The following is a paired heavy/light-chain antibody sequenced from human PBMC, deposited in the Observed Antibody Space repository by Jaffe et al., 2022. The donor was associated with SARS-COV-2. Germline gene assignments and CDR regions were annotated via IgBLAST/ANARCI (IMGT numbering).Light chain of an antibody. Sequence: SYELTQPPSVSVSPGQTASITCSGDKLGDKNACWYQQKPGQSPVVVIYQDSKRPSGIPERFSGSNSGNTATLTISGTQAMDEADYYCQAWDGTSYVFGTGTKVTVL. CDR3: QAWDGTSYV. V-gene: IGLV3-1*01. CDR2: QDS. J-gene: IGLJ1*01. CDR1: KLGDKN.
Heavy chain of an antibody. J-gene: IGHJ4*02. Sequence: QLQLQESGPGLVKPSETLSLTCTVSGDSISRSSYFWGWIRQPPGKKLEWIGNIYYSGSTYYNPFLKSRVIISVDTSKNQFSLKLSSVTAADTAVYYCARQGAEDYSDSTGYYRPLGYWGQGTLVTVSS. CDR3: ARQGAEDYSDSTGYYRPLGY. CDR1: GDSISRSSYF. V-gene: IGHV4-39*01. CDR2: IYYSGST. D-gene: IGHD3-22*01.